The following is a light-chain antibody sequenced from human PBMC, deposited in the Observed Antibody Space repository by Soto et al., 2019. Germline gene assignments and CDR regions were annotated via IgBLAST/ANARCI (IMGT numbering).Light chain of an antibody. V-gene: IGKV3-15*01. J-gene: IGKJ4*01. CDR1: QSVSSK. CDR2: AAS. Sequence: EIVMTQSPATLSVSPGERATLSCRASQSVSSKLAWYQQKPGQAPRLLIYAASARATGVPARFSGSGSGTAFTLTISSLQTEDFAVYYCQQYNDWLGTFGGGTKVEIK. CDR3: QQYNDWLGT.